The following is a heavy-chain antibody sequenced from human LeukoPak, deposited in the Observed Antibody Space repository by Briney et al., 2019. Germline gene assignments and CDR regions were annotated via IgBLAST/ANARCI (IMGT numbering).Heavy chain of an antibody. Sequence: SETLSLTCTVSGDSITSYFWSWIRQLPGKGLEWIGYVFYIGSTNYNPSLKSRVTLSVDTSKNQFSLNLRSVTAADTAVYYCARGPFRDSSSWYYFDYRGQGTLVTVSS. CDR3: ARGPFRDSSSWYYFDY. CDR2: VFYIGST. J-gene: IGHJ4*02. V-gene: IGHV4-59*01. D-gene: IGHD6-13*01. CDR1: GDSITSYF.